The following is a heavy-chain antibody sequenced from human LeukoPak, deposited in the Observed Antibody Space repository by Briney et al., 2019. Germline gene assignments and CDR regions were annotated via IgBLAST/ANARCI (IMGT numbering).Heavy chain of an antibody. CDR1: EFTFSSYW. CDR3: AKDYYYDSSGYSHFDY. D-gene: IGHD3-22*01. Sequence: PGGSLRLSCAASEFTFSSYWMSWVRQAPGKGLEWVANIKQDGSEKYYVDSVKGRFTISRDNAKNSLYLQMNSLRAEDTALYYCAKDYYYDSSGYSHFDYWGQGTLVTVSS. V-gene: IGHV3-7*03. J-gene: IGHJ4*02. CDR2: IKQDGSEK.